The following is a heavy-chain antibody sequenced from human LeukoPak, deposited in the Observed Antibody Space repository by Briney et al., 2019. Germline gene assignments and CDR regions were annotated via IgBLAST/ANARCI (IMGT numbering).Heavy chain of an antibody. V-gene: IGHV3-30*18. CDR3: AEDRLGDFDY. CDR1: GFTFSSYG. J-gene: IGHJ4*02. D-gene: IGHD7-27*01. CDR2: ISYDGSNK. Sequence: GGSLRLSCAASGFTFSSYGMHWVRQAPGKGLEWVAVISYDGSNKYYADSVKGRFTISRDNSKNTLYLQMNSLRAEDTAVYYCAEDRLGDFDYWGQGTLVTVSS.